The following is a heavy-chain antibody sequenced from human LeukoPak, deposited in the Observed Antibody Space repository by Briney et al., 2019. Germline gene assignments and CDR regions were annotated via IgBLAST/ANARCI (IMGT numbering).Heavy chain of an antibody. D-gene: IGHD3-9*01. J-gene: IGHJ3*02. CDR1: GYTFTGYY. V-gene: IGHV1-2*02. CDR2: INPNSGGT. Sequence: SVTVSFKSSGYTFTGYYMHWVRQAPGQGLEWMGWINPNSGGTTYEQKFQGRVTMTRDTSISTAYMELSRLRSDDTAVYYCARVLSPHYYDILTGYAFDIWGQGTIVTVSS. CDR3: ARVLSPHYYDILTGYAFDI.